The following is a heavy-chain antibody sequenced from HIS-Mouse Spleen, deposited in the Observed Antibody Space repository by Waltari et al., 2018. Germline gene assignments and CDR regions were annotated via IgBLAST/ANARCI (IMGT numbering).Heavy chain of an antibody. CDR2: IYYSART. D-gene: IGHD6-13*01. V-gene: IGHV4-39*07. Sequence: QLQLQESGPGLVKPSETLSLTCTVSGGSISSSSYYWGWIRQPPGKGLEWIGSIYYSARTYYTQSLKSRVTISVDTSKNQFSLKLSSVTAADTAVYYCAREIPYSSSWYDWYFDLWGRGTLVTVSS. CDR1: GGSISSSSYY. CDR3: AREIPYSSSWYDWYFDL. J-gene: IGHJ2*01.